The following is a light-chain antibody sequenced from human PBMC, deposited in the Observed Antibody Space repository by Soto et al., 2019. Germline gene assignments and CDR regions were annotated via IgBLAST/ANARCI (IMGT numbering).Light chain of an antibody. CDR2: IAS. V-gene: IGKV1-12*01. CDR1: HDISSC. CDR3: QQSKSFPLT. J-gene: IGKJ4*01. Sequence: EIQISQTPSSVSASVGDRVTITCRASHDISSCLTWYQQKPGKAPKVLIYIASRLQSGVPSRFSGSRSGTGFRFPLRSLQPEGFATYYCQQSKSFPLTFGGGTMVDVK.